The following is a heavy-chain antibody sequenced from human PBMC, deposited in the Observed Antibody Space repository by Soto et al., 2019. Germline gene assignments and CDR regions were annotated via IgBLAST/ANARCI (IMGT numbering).Heavy chain of an antibody. Sequence: GESLKISCKGSGYSFITYWIGWVRQMPGKRLESMGTIYASDPDIRYSPFLQVRVNISVHKSTSTAYLQRSSPKASDTALYYSAIDSDAVDWFPESFDIWGQGTMVTVSS. V-gene: IGHV5-51*01. CDR1: GYSFITYW. D-gene: IGHD3-9*01. CDR3: AIDSDAVDWFPESFDI. J-gene: IGHJ3*02. CDR2: IYASDPDI.